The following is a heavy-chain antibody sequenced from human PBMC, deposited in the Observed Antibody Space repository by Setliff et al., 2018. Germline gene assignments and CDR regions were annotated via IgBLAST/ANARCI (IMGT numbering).Heavy chain of an antibody. V-gene: IGHV1-18*01. Sequence: ASVKVSCKISGYNFRGHGINWVRQAPGQGPEWLGWISPYTDGTSYADNFQDRVTMTTDXSTNTAYLEVRNLKSDDTATYYCARSSRSGYYHQRDSFDLWGQGTRVTVSS. D-gene: IGHD5-12*01. CDR1: GYNFRGHG. CDR3: ARSSRSGYYHQRDSFDL. J-gene: IGHJ3*01. CDR2: ISPYTDGT.